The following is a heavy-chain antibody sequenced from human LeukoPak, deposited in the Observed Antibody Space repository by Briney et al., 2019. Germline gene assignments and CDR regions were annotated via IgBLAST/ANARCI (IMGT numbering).Heavy chain of an antibody. CDR3: AKGLMGATPYYFDY. D-gene: IGHD1-26*01. Sequence: GGSLRLSCAASGFTFSSYWMHWVRQAPGKGLVWVSRVNTDVSSTTYADSVKGRFTISRDNAKNTLYLQMNSLRADDTAVYYCAKGLMGATPYYFDYWGQGTLVTVSS. CDR2: VNTDVSST. J-gene: IGHJ4*02. V-gene: IGHV3-74*01. CDR1: GFTFSSYW.